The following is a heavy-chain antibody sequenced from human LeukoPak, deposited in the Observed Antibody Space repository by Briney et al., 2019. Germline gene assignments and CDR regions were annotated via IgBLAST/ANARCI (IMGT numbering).Heavy chain of an antibody. CDR3: AKTNAVAGTGEFDY. D-gene: IGHD6-19*01. J-gene: IGHJ4*02. CDR1: GFTFSSYA. Sequence: PGGSLRLSCAASGFTFSSYAMSWVRQAPGKGLEWVSAISGSGGSTYYADSVKGRFTIPRDNSKNTLYLQMNSLRAEDTAVYYCAKTNAVAGTGEFDYWGLGTLVTVSS. V-gene: IGHV3-23*01. CDR2: ISGSGGST.